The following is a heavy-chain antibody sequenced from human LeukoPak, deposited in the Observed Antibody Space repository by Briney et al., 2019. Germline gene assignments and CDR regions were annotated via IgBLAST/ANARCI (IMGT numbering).Heavy chain of an antibody. J-gene: IGHJ4*02. CDR2: IYYSGST. CDR3: ARLKYGDYGLYYFDY. D-gene: IGHD4-17*01. CDR1: GGSIFSYY. V-gene: IGHV4-59*08. Sequence: PSETLSLTCTVSGGSIFSYYWSWIRQPPGKGLEWMGYIYYSGSTNYNPSLKSRVTISVDTSKNQFSLKLSSVTAADTAVYYCARLKYGDYGLYYFDYWGQGTLVTVSS.